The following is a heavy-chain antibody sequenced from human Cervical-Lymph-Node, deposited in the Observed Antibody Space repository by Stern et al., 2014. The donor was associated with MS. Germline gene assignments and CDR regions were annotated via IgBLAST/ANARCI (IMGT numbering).Heavy chain of an antibody. CDR1: GFTFTNHG. J-gene: IGHJ4*02. V-gene: IGHV1-18*01. D-gene: IGHD1-26*01. Sequence: QVQLLQPGAEVKKPGASVKVSCKASGFTFTNHGISWVRQAPGQGLEWMGWINGYNGNIDFAQKFQGRLIMTTDTSTSTVYMELRSLGFDDTAVYYCARDRGLVGNTTDEYWGQGTLVTVSS. CDR2: INGYNGNI. CDR3: ARDRGLVGNTTDEY.